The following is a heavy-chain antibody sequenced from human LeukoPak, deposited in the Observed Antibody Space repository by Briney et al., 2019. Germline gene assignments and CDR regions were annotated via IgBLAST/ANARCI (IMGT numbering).Heavy chain of an antibody. Sequence: ASVKVSCKASVNIFPKFGVNWVRQAPGGGLERMGWISAYTGNTFYAPKVQDRVTMTTDTSTDTAYMELRNLRSDDTAFYYCALIEGDDFLDNWGQGTLVTVSS. CDR3: ALIEGDDFLDN. V-gene: IGHV1-18*01. CDR1: VNIFPKFG. CDR2: ISAYTGNT. J-gene: IGHJ4*02. D-gene: IGHD2-21*02.